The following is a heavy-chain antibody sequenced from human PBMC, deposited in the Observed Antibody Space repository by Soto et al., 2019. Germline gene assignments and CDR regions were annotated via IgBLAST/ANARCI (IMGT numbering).Heavy chain of an antibody. CDR1: GFKFSGYW. J-gene: IGHJ4*02. Sequence: GGSLRLSCAASGFKFSGYWMSWVRQAPGKGLEWVGNIKHDTSEAHYADSVKGRFTITRDNIKNFLFLQMNGLRSDDTASYYCARDGLLFSGPYRPSRFDYWGLGTLVTVSS. CDR3: ARDGLLFSGPYRPSRFDY. D-gene: IGHD3-16*02. CDR2: IKHDTSEA. V-gene: IGHV3-7*03.